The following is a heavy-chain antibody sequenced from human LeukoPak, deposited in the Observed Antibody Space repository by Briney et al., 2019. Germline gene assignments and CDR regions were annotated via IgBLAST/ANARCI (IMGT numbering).Heavy chain of an antibody. J-gene: IGHJ4*02. D-gene: IGHD2-2*01. V-gene: IGHV4-38-2*02. CDR1: GYSITSAYY. CDR2: FFLKGST. CDR3: ARVARCTSCFDVDY. Sequence: SGTLSLTCTVSGYSITSAYYWGWIRPPPGKGLEWIGSFFLKGSTYYNPSLKSRVTISVDTSKNQFSLTLSSVTAADTAVYYCARVARCTSCFDVDYWGQGTLVTVSS.